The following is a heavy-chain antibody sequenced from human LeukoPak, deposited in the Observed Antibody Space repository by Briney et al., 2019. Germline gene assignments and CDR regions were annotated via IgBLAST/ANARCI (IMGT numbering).Heavy chain of an antibody. CDR1: GFTFSSYS. CDR3: ARAGEAAAGFY. Sequence: GGSLRLSCAASGFTFSSYSMNWVRQAPGKGLEWVSSISSSSSYIYYADSVKGRFTISRDNAKNSMYLQMNSLRAEDTAVYYCARAGEAAAGFYWGQGTLVTVSS. CDR2: ISSSSSYI. D-gene: IGHD6-13*01. J-gene: IGHJ4*02. V-gene: IGHV3-21*01.